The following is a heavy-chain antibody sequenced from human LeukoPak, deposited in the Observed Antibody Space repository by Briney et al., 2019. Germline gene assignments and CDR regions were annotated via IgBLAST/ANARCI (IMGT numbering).Heavy chain of an antibody. D-gene: IGHD5-18*01. CDR3: AKDSDSYASDYYFDY. V-gene: IGHV3-30*18. Sequence: PGGSLRLSCAASGFTFSSYGMHWVRQAPGKGLEWLAVLSYDGRNKYYADSVKGRFTISRDNSKNTLYLQMNSLRAEDTAVYYCAKDSDSYASDYYFDYWGQGILVTVSS. CDR1: GFTFSSYG. CDR2: LSYDGRNK. J-gene: IGHJ4*02.